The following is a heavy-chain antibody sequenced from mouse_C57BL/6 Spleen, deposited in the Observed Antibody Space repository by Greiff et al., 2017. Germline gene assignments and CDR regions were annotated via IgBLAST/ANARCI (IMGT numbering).Heavy chain of an antibody. CDR2: IYPGSGST. V-gene: IGHV1-55*01. CDR1: GYTFTSYW. Sequence: QVQLQQPGAELVKPGASVKMSCKASGYTFTSYWITWVKQRPGQGLEWIGDIYPGSGSTNYNEKFKSKATLTVDTSSSTAYMQLSSLTSEDSAVYYCARGGAQLRDYYAMDYWGQGTSVTVSS. CDR3: ARGGAQLRDYYAMDY. D-gene: IGHD3-2*02. J-gene: IGHJ4*01.